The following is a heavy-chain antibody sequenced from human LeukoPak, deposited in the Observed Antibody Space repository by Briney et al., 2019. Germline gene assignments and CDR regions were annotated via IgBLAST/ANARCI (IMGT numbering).Heavy chain of an antibody. CDR2: IYHSGST. Sequence: GSLRLSCAASGFTFSSYGMHWVRQPPGKGLEWIGEIYHSGSTNYNPSLKSRVTISVDKSKNQFSLKLSSVTAADTAVYYCARTKRYFDWLPGMGFDYWGQGTLVTVSS. V-gene: IGHV4-4*02. J-gene: IGHJ4*02. CDR3: ARTKRYFDWLPGMGFDY. D-gene: IGHD3-9*01. CDR1: GFTFSSYG.